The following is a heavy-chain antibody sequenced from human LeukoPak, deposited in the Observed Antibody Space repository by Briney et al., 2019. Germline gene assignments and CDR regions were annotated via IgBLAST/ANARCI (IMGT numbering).Heavy chain of an antibody. CDR2: INGGGGST. Sequence: GGSLRLSCAASGLTFSKYVMSWVRQAPGKGPEWVSGINGGGGSTFYAESVKGRFTISRDNSKNTLYLQMNSLRAEDTAIYYCAKDVRTVGTDNWGQGTLVTVSS. CDR1: GLTFSKYV. D-gene: IGHD1-1*01. J-gene: IGHJ4*02. CDR3: AKDVRTVGTDN. V-gene: IGHV3-23*01.